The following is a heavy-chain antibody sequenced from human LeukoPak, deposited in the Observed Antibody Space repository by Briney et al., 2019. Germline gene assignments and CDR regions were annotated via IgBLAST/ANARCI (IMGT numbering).Heavy chain of an antibody. CDR2: ISGSGGST. J-gene: IGHJ6*03. D-gene: IGHD3-22*01. CDR3: AKVYYPLDYDSSGYYFGYYYYMDV. Sequence: GGTLRLSCAASGFTFSNYGMSWVRQAPGKGLEWVSAISGSGGSTYYADSVKGRFTISRDNSKNTLYLQMNSLRAEDTAVYYCAKVYYPLDYDSSGYYFGYYYYMDVWGKGTTVTVSS. CDR1: GFTFSNYG. V-gene: IGHV3-23*01.